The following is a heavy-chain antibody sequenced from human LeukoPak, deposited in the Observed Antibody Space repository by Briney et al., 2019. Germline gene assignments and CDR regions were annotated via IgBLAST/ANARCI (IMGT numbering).Heavy chain of an antibody. CDR3: TRDVREAYDI. V-gene: IGHV3-7*01. J-gene: IGHJ3*02. D-gene: IGHD3-16*01. CDR2: MNPDGSHR. CDR1: RSTFRSHA. Sequence: GGSLRLSCAASRSTFRSHAMSWVRQAPGKGPERVANMNPDGSHRLYVASVRGRFTISRDNAKNLLYLQMNSLRVEDTAVYYCTRDVREAYDIWGHGTMVTVSS.